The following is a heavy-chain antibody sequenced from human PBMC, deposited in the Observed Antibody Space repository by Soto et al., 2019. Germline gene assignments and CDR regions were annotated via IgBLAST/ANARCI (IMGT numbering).Heavy chain of an antibody. J-gene: IGHJ4*02. D-gene: IGHD3-16*01. CDR1: GGSMSPYY. CDR2: IYYTGST. V-gene: IGHV4-59*01. CDR3: ARDPIGGGAPYYFDY. Sequence: SETLSLTCSVSGGSMSPYYWSWIRQAPGKGLEWIGYIYYTGSTNYNPSLESRVTISVDTSKNQFSLKLSSLTAADTAVYYCARDPIGGGAPYYFDYWGQGSLVTVSS.